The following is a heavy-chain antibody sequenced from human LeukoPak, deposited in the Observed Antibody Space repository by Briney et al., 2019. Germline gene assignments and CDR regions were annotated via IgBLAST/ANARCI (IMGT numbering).Heavy chain of an antibody. J-gene: IGHJ4*02. V-gene: IGHV4-59*01. D-gene: IGHD3-10*01. Sequence: SETLSLTCAVYGGSFSGYYWSWIRQPPGKGLEWIGYIYYSGSTNYNPSLKSRVTISVDTSKNQFSLKLSSVTAADTAVYYCARVTGTMVRGVIITHFDYWGQGTLVTVSS. CDR3: ARVTGTMVRGVIITHFDY. CDR2: IYYSGST. CDR1: GGSFSGYY.